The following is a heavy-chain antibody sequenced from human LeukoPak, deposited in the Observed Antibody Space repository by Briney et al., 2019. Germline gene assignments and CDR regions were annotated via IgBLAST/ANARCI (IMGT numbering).Heavy chain of an antibody. V-gene: IGHV1-69*13. CDR2: IIPIFGTA. D-gene: IGHD2-21*01. CDR1: GGTFSSYA. J-gene: IGHJ6*03. Sequence: GASVKVSCKASGGTFSSYAISWVRQAPGQGLEWMGGIIPIFGTANYAQKFQGRVTITADESTSTAYMELSSLRSEDTAVYYCARDQLPARVYYMDVWGKGTTVTVSS. CDR3: ARDQLPARVYYMDV.